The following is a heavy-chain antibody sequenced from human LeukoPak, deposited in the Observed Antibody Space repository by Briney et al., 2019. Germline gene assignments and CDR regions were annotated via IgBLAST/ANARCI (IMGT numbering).Heavy chain of an antibody. J-gene: IGHJ4*02. CDR1: GFTFSSYS. Sequence: GGSLRLSCAASGFTFSSYSMNWVRQAPGKGLEWVSSISSSSSYIYYADSVKGRFTISRDNAKNSLYLQMNSLRAEDTAVYYCARDRGYSYGPFDYWGQGTLVTVSS. CDR3: ARDRGYSYGPFDY. V-gene: IGHV3-21*04. CDR2: ISSSSSYI. D-gene: IGHD5-18*01.